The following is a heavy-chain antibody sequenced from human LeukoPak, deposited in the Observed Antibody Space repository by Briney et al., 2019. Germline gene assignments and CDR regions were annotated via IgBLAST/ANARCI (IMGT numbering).Heavy chain of an antibody. D-gene: IGHD6-19*01. J-gene: IGHJ4*02. CDR2: INPNSGGT. CDR1: GYTFTGYY. Sequence: GASVKVSCKASGYTFTGYYMHWVRQAPGQGLEWMGWINPNSGGTNYAQKFQGRVTMTRDTSISTAYMELSSLRSEDTAVYYCARVGLAVARKYYFDYWGQGTLVTVSS. V-gene: IGHV1-2*02. CDR3: ARVGLAVARKYYFDY.